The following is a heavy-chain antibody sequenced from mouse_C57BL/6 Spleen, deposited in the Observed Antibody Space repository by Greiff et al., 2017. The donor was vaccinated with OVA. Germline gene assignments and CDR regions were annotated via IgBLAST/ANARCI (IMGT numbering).Heavy chain of an antibody. D-gene: IGHD2-3*01. Sequence: VQLQQSGPELVKPGASVKISCKASGYAFSSSWMNWVKQRPGKGLEWIGRIYPGDGDTNYNGKFKGKATLTADKSSSTAYMQLSSLTSEDSAVYFCAGGGYDGYLDYWGQGTTLTVSS. CDR3: AGGGYDGYLDY. CDR1: GYAFSSSW. J-gene: IGHJ2*01. CDR2: IYPGDGDT. V-gene: IGHV1-82*01.